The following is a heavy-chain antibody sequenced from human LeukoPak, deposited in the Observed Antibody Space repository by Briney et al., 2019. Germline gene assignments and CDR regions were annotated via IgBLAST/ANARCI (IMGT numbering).Heavy chain of an antibody. CDR1: GYSFTSYW. D-gene: IGHD3-22*01. J-gene: IGHJ3*02. CDR2: IYPGDSDT. Sequence: GESLKISCKGSGYSFTSYWIGWVRQMPGKGLEWMGIIYPGDSDTRYSPSFQGQVTISADKSISTAYLQWSSLKASDTAMYYCARHVPSLYYYDSSGAPGAFDIWGQGTMVTVSS. V-gene: IGHV5-51*01. CDR3: ARHVPSLYYYDSSGAPGAFDI.